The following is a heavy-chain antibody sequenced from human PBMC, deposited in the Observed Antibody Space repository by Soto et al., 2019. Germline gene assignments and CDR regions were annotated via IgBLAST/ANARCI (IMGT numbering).Heavy chain of an antibody. D-gene: IGHD2-21*01. CDR3: ARGSDVDKVDS. Sequence: QVQLQESGPGLVEPSQTLSLTCTVSGGSVSSGGYFWSWIRQSPGKGLEWIGHIYNTVSTYGNPSLERRLNISVDASMSQFSLRLNSVTAADTAVYCARGSDVDKVDSWGQGTLVTVSS. CDR2: IYNTVST. V-gene: IGHV4-30-4*01. CDR1: GGSVSSGGYF. J-gene: IGHJ4*02.